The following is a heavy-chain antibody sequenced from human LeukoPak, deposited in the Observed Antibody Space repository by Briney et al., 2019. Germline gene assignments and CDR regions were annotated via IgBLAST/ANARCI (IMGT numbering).Heavy chain of an antibody. J-gene: IGHJ4*02. CDR3: AKDIAYGGNFYLDY. D-gene: IGHD4-23*01. V-gene: IGHV3-9*01. CDR2: ISWNSGSI. CDR1: GFTFDDHA. Sequence: GRSLRLSCAASGFTFDDHAMHWVRQAPGKGLEWVSGISWNSGSIGYADSVKGRFTISRDNAKNSLYLQMNSLRAEDTALYYCAKDIAYGGNFYLDYWGQGTLVTVPS.